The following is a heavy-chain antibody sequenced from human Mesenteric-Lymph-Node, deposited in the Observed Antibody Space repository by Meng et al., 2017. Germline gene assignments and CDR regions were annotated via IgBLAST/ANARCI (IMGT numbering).Heavy chain of an antibody. D-gene: IGHD3-22*01. J-gene: IGHJ2*01. Sequence: PVPESGPRMVQHSETLSRPCTGSGGSISSSNSYWGWTRQPPGKGLEWIGYIYYSGSTYYNPSLKSRVTISVDTSKNQFSLKLSSVTAADTAVYYCARGYYDSSGYGYWYFDLWGRGTLVTVSS. CDR3: ARGYYDSSGYGYWYFDL. CDR1: GGSISSSNSY. V-gene: IGHV4-30-4*08. CDR2: IYYSGST.